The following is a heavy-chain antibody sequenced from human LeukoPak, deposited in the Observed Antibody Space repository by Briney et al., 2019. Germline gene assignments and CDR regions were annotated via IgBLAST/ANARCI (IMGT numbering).Heavy chain of an antibody. J-gene: IGHJ4*02. V-gene: IGHV3-23*01. CDR1: GFTFSSYS. Sequence: GGSLRLSCAASGFTFSSYSMNWVRQAPGKGLEWVSAISGSGGSTYYADSVKGRFTISRDNSKNTLYLQMNSLRAEDTAVYYCAKDPCSRSSCFDYWGQGTLVTVSS. CDR2: ISGSGGST. D-gene: IGHD6-13*01. CDR3: AKDPCSRSSCFDY.